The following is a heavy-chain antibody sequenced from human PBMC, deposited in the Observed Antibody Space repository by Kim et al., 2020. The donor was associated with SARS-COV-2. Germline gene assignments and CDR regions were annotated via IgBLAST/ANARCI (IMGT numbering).Heavy chain of an antibody. CDR3: ARDSKIAAAGTGDYYYYGMDV. CDR1: GFTFSSYS. D-gene: IGHD6-13*01. CDR2: ISSSSSYI. Sequence: GGSLRLSCAASGFTFSSYSMNWVRQAPGKGLEWVSSISSSSSYIYYADSVKGRFTISRDNAKNSLYLQMNSLRAEDTAVYYCARDSKIAAAGTGDYYYYGMDVWGQGTTVNVPS. J-gene: IGHJ6*02. V-gene: IGHV3-21*01.